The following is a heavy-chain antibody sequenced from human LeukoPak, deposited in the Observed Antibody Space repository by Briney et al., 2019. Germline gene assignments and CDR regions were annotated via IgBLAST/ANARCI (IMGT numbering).Heavy chain of an antibody. J-gene: IGHJ4*02. CDR3: ARDQGWQQLPHD. Sequence: GGSLRLSCAASGFTVSSNYMSWVRQAPGKGLEWVSVIYSGGSTYYADSVKGRFTISRDNSKNTLYLQMNSLRAEDTAVYYRARDQGWQQLPHDWGQGTLVTVSS. V-gene: IGHV3-53*01. CDR1: GFTVSSNY. D-gene: IGHD6-13*01. CDR2: IYSGGST.